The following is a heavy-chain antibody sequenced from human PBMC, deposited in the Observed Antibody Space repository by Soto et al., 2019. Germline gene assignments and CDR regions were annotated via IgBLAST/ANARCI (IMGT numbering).Heavy chain of an antibody. CDR3: ARVGAAYNWFDP. CDR2: IYYSGST. Sequence: SETLSLTCTVSGGSISSYYWSWIRQPPGKGLEWIGYIYYSGSTNYNPSLKSRVTISVDTSKNQFSLKLSSVTAADTAVYYCARVGAAYNWFDPWGQGTLVTVSS. J-gene: IGHJ5*02. CDR1: GGSISSYY. D-gene: IGHD3-3*01. V-gene: IGHV4-59*01.